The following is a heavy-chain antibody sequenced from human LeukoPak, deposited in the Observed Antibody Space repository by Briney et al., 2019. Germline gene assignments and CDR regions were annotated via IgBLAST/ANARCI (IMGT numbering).Heavy chain of an antibody. CDR3: ARVMITFGGVIVGNFDY. V-gene: IGHV1-24*01. CDR2: FDPEDGET. J-gene: IGHJ4*02. Sequence: ASVKVSCKVSGYTPNELSMHWVRQAPGKGLEWMGSFDPEDGETIYAQKFQGRVTMTEDTSTDTAYMELSSLRSEDTAVYYCARVMITFGGVIVGNFDYWGQGTLVTVSS. D-gene: IGHD3-16*02. CDR1: GYTPNELS.